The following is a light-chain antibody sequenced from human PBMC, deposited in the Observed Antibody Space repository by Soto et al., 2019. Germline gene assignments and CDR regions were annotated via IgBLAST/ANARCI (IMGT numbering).Light chain of an antibody. CDR1: QSISSW. V-gene: IGKV1-5*03. J-gene: IGKJ1*01. Sequence: DIQMTQSPSTLSASVGDRVTITCRASQSISSWLAWYQQKPGKAPKLLIYKASTLQSGVPSRFSGSGSGTEFTLTSSGLQADDFANYYCQQYNSSSTFGQGTKLEIK. CDR3: QQYNSSST. CDR2: KAS.